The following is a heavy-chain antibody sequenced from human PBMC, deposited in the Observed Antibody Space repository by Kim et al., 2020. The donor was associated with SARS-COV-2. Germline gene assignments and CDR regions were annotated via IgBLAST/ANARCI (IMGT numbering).Heavy chain of an antibody. Sequence: SETLSLTCSVSGDSINSGAYYWSWIRQHPGKGLEWIGSIYYSGDTYYKPSLSSRVTMSVDTSKNQFSLSLVSVTAADTAIYYCARVPFGDVQFDLWGQGTLVTVSS. D-gene: IGHD4-17*01. J-gene: IGHJ4*02. CDR3: ARVPFGDVQFDL. V-gene: IGHV4-31*02. CDR2: IYYSGDT. CDR1: GDSINSGAYY.